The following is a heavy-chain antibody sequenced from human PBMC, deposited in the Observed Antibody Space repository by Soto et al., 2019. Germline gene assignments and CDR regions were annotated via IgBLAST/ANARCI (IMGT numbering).Heavy chain of an antibody. CDR1: GYTFTSYV. J-gene: IGHJ5*02. Sequence: ASVKVSCKASGYTFTSYVISWVRQAPGQGLEWMGWISAYNGNTNYAQKLQGRVTMTTDTSTSTAYMELRSLRSDDTAVYYCAVFIEGETSGLGIDPWGQGLQVTVAS. V-gene: IGHV1-18*01. CDR2: ISAYNGNT. D-gene: IGHD3-16*01. CDR3: AVFIEGETSGLGIDP.